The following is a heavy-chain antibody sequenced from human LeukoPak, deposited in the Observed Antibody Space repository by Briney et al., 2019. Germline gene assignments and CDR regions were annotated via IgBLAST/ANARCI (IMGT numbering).Heavy chain of an antibody. CDR1: GFTVSSNY. J-gene: IGHJ4*02. Sequence: GGSLRLSCAASGFTVSSNYMSWVRQAPGKGLEWVSVIDNGGSTYYSDSVKGRFTISRDNSKNTVHLQMNSLRAEDTAVYYCARDGSSRSLGDRGQGTLVSVSS. D-gene: IGHD3-10*01. CDR2: IDNGGST. V-gene: IGHV3-53*01. CDR3: ARDGSSRSLGD.